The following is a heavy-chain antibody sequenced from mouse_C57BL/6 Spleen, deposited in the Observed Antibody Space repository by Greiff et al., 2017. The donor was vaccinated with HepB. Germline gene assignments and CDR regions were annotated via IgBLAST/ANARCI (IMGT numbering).Heavy chain of an antibody. Sequence: QVQLKQSGAELMKPGASVKLSCKATGYTFTGYWIEWVKQRPGHGLEWIGEILPGSGSTNYNEKFKGKATFTADTSSNTDYMQLSILTTEDSAIYYCARRGYVYFDYWGQGTTLTVSS. CDR1: GYTFTGYW. J-gene: IGHJ2*01. CDR2: ILPGSGST. V-gene: IGHV1-9*01. CDR3: ARRGYVYFDY. D-gene: IGHD3-2*02.